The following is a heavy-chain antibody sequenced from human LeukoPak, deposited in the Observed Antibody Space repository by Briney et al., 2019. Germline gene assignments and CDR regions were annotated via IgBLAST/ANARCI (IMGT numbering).Heavy chain of an antibody. V-gene: IGHV1-46*01. D-gene: IGHD4-23*01. CDR1: GYSFTGYY. J-gene: IGHJ4*02. Sequence: ASVKVSCKASGYSFTGYYMHWVRQAPGQGLEWMGIINPSGGSTSYAQKFQGRVTMTRDTSTSTVYMELSSLRSEDTAVYYCARDLQDYGGNSDGLGFDYWGQGTLVTVSS. CDR3: ARDLQDYGGNSDGLGFDY. CDR2: INPSGGST.